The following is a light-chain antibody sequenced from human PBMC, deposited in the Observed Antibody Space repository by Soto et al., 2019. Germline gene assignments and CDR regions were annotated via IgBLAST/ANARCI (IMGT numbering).Light chain of an antibody. V-gene: IGLV2-14*01. J-gene: IGLJ2*01. Sequence: QSVLTQPASVSGSPGQSITISCTGTISDFGGYNYVSWYQQHPRKAPKLMIYEVSNRPSGLSDRFSGSKSGNTASLTISGLQPEDEADYYCSSYTSTNTVVFGGGTKVTVL. CDR3: SSYTSTNTVV. CDR1: ISDFGGYNY. CDR2: EVS.